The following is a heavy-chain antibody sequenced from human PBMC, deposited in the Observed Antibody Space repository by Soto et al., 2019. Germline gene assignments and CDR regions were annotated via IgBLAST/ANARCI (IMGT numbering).Heavy chain of an antibody. CDR3: ARADALLGLWTRPDGDAFDI. CDR2: IWYDGSNK. J-gene: IGHJ3*02. V-gene: IGHV3-33*01. Sequence: VGSLRLSCAASGFTFSSYGMHWVRQAPGKGLEWVAVIWYDGSNKYYADSVKGRFTISRDNSKNTLYLQMNSLRAEDTAVYYCARADALLGLWTRPDGDAFDIWGQGTMVTVSS. CDR1: GFTFSSYG. D-gene: IGHD2-2*01.